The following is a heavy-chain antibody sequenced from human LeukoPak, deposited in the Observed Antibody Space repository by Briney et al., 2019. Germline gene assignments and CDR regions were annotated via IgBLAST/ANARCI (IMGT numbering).Heavy chain of an antibody. CDR1: GFTFGSYA. D-gene: IGHD5-18*01. J-gene: IGHJ4*02. CDR3: AYTAMVKY. Sequence: KAGGSLRLSCTASGFTFGSYAMSWVRQAPGKGLEWVSSISSSSSYIYYADSVKGRFTISRDNAKNSLYLQMNSLRAEDTAVYYCAYTAMVKYWGQGTLVTVSS. CDR2: ISSSSSYI. V-gene: IGHV3-21*01.